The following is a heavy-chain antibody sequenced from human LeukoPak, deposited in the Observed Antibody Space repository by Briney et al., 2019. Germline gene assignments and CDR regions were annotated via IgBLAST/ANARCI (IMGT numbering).Heavy chain of an antibody. D-gene: IGHD5-12*01. CDR1: GFTFSSYA. Sequence: GGSLRLSCAASGFTFSSYAMHWVRQAPGKGLEWVAVISYDGSNKYYADSVKGRFTISRDNSKNTLYLQMNSLRAEDTAVYYCARESYSGYDYYADYWGQGTLVTVSS. CDR2: ISYDGSNK. V-gene: IGHV3-30*04. J-gene: IGHJ4*02. CDR3: ARESYSGYDYYADY.